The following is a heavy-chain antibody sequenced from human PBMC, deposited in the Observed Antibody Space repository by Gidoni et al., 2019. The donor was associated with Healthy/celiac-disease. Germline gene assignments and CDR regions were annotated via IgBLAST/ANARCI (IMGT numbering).Heavy chain of an antibody. CDR3: AREEEEYNWNDIPPFDY. CDR2: IWYDGSNK. CDR1: GFTFSSYG. Sequence: QVQLVESGGGVVQPGRSLRLSCAASGFTFSSYGMHWVRQAPGKGLEWVAVIWYDGSNKYYADSVKGRFTISRDNSKNTLYLQMNSLRAEDTAVYYCAREEEEYNWNDIPPFDYWGQGTLVTVSS. J-gene: IGHJ4*02. D-gene: IGHD1-20*01. V-gene: IGHV3-33*01.